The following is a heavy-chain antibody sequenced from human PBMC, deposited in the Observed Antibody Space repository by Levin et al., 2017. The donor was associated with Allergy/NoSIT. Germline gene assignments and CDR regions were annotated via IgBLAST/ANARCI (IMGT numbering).Heavy chain of an antibody. V-gene: IGHV3-49*03. CDR2: IRSKPYGGTA. CDR3: ANARIADGDYYFDY. CDR1: GFTFGDTG. J-gene: IGHJ4*01. Sequence: GGSLRLSCTTSGFTFGDTGMAWFRQAPGKGLAWVGFIRSKPYGGTAEYAVSVKCRFTISRADSKSIAYLQMISLKNEDTGLYYCANARIADGDYYFDYWGHGTLVTVSS. D-gene: IGHD5-24*01.